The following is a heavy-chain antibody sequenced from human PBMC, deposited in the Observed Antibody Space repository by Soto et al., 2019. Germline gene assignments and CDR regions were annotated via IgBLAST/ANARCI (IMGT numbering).Heavy chain of an antibody. CDR3: ARAPGYSGNWFDP. CDR1: GGSISSGGYS. D-gene: IGHD1-26*01. J-gene: IGHJ5*02. Sequence: QLQLQESGSGLVKPSQTLSLTCAVSGGSISSGGYSWSWIRQPPGKGLEWIGYIYHSGSTYYNPSLNSRVTISVARSKTQFSLKLSAVTAADTAVYYCARAPGYSGNWFDPWGQGTLVTVSS. CDR2: IYHSGST. V-gene: IGHV4-30-2*01.